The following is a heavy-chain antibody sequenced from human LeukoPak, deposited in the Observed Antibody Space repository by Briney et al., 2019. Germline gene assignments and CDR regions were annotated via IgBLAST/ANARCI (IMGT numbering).Heavy chain of an antibody. V-gene: IGHV3-7*01. Sequence: PGGSLRLSCAASGFTFSSYWMSWVRQAPGKGLEWVANIKQDGSEKYYVDSVKGRFTISRDNAKNSLYLQMNSLRAEDTAVYYCARTAGYSYGSLGYWDQGTLVTVSS. CDR2: IKQDGSEK. J-gene: IGHJ4*02. D-gene: IGHD5-18*01. CDR1: GFTFSSYW. CDR3: ARTAGYSYGSLGY.